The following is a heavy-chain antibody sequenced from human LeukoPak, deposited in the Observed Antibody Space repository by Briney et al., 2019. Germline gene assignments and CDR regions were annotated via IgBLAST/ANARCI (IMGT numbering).Heavy chain of an antibody. Sequence: ASVKVSCKASGYTFTGYYMHWVRQAPGQRLEWMGWINAGNGNTKYSQEFQGRVTITRDTSASTAYMELSSLRSEDMAVYYCARARLGFWSGLDYWGQGTLVTVSS. D-gene: IGHD3-3*01. CDR1: GYTFTGYY. V-gene: IGHV1-3*03. CDR2: INAGNGNT. J-gene: IGHJ4*02. CDR3: ARARLGFWSGLDY.